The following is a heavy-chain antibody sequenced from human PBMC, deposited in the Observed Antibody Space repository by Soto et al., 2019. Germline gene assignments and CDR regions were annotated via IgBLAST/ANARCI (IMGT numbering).Heavy chain of an antibody. Sequence: PGGSLRLSCAASGLTFDDYAMHWVRQAPGKGLEWVSGISWNSGSIGYADSVKGRFTISRDNAKNSLYLQMNSLRAEDTALYYCANLGLDYWGQGTLVTVSS. CDR3: ANLGLDY. CDR1: GLTFDDYA. J-gene: IGHJ4*02. CDR2: ISWNSGSI. V-gene: IGHV3-9*01.